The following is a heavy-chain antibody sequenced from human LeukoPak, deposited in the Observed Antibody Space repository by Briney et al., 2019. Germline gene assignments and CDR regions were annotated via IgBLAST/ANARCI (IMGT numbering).Heavy chain of an antibody. CDR3: ASAYYYDSSGYSQGYYFDY. Sequence: SETLSLTCTVSGGSISSYYWSWIRQPPGKGLEWIGYIYTSGSTNYNPSLKSRVTISVDTSKNQFSLKLSSVTAADTAVYYCASAYYYDSSGYSQGYYFDYWGQGTLVIVSS. CDR1: GGSISSYY. CDR2: IYTSGST. J-gene: IGHJ4*02. D-gene: IGHD3-22*01. V-gene: IGHV4-4*09.